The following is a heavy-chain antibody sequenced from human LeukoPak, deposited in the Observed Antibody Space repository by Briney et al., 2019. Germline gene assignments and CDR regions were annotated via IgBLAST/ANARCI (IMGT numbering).Heavy chain of an antibody. D-gene: IGHD3-22*01. CDR2: IYYSGST. Sequence: PSQTLSLTCTVSGGSISSGDYYWSWIRQPPGKGLEWIGYIYYSGSTYYNPSLKSRVTISVDTSKNQFSLQLSSVTAADTAVYYCARQLTYYYDSSGYISPYFDYWGQGTLVTVSS. CDR1: GGSISSGDYY. J-gene: IGHJ4*02. CDR3: ARQLTYYYDSSGYISPYFDY. V-gene: IGHV4-30-4*01.